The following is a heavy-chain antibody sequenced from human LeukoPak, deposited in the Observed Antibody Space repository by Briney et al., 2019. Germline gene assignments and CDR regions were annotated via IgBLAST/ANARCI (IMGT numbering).Heavy chain of an antibody. CDR2: IIPIFGTA. D-gene: IGHD4-17*01. CDR1: GGTFSSYA. CDR3: ARGRPYGDYSYYFDY. Sequence: GASVNVSCKASGGTFSSYAISWVRQAPGQGLEWMGGIIPIFGTANYAQKFQGRVTITTDESTSTAYMELSSLRSEDTAVYYCARGRPYGDYSYYFDYWGQGTLVTVSS. J-gene: IGHJ4*02. V-gene: IGHV1-69*05.